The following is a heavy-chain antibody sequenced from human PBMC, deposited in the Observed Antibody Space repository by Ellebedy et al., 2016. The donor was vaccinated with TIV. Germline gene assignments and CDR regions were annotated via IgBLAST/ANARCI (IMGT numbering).Heavy chain of an antibody. Sequence: MPSETLSLTCTVSGGTISSGGYYWSWIRQHPGKGLEWIGYFYYSGSPYYNPSLKSRVTISVDTSKNQFSLKLSSVTAADTAVYYCASKDHGYWYFDLWGRGTLVTVSS. J-gene: IGHJ2*01. CDR1: GGTISSGGYY. D-gene: IGHD1-14*01. V-gene: IGHV4-31*03. CDR3: ASKDHGYWYFDL. CDR2: FYYSGSP.